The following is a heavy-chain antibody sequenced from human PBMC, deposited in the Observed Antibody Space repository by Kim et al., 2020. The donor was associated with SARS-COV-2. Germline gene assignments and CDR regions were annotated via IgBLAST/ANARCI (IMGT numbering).Heavy chain of an antibody. D-gene: IGHD3-9*01. CDR2: INPSGGST. CDR1: GYTFTSYY. J-gene: IGHJ5*02. V-gene: IGHV1-46*01. Sequence: ASVKVSCKASGYTFTSYYMHWVRQAPGQGLEWMGIINPSGGSTSYAQKFQGRVTMTRDTSTSTVYMELSSLRSEDTAVYYCARGWEIDWPALGFDPWGQGTLVTVSS. CDR3: ARGWEIDWPALGFDP.